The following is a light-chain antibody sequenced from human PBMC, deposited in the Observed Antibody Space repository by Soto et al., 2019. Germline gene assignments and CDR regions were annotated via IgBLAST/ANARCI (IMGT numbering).Light chain of an antibody. CDR2: DAS. J-gene: IGKJ4*01. CDR1: QSVSDSF. CDR3: QQYATSPLT. V-gene: IGKV3-20*01. Sequence: EIVLTQSPGTLSLSPGERVTLSCRASQSVSDSFLAWYQQKPGQAPRLLIFDASTRATGIPDSFSGSGSGTDFTLTISRLEPEDFAVYYCQQYATSPLTFGGGTKVEIK.